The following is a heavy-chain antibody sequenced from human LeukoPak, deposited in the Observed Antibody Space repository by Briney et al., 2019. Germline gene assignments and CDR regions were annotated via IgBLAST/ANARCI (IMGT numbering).Heavy chain of an antibody. CDR2: IYHSGST. Sequence: PSETLSLTCAVSGYSISSGYYWGWIRQPPGKGLEWIGSIYHSGSTYYNPSLKSRVTISVDTSKNQFSLKLSSVTAADAAVYYCARRAEQLVRLDYYYYMDVWGKGTTVTVSS. D-gene: IGHD6-6*01. CDR1: GYSISSGYY. V-gene: IGHV4-38-2*01. CDR3: ARRAEQLVRLDYYYYMDV. J-gene: IGHJ6*03.